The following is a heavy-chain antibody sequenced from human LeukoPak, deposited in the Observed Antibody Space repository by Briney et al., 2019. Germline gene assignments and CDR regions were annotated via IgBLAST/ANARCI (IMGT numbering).Heavy chain of an antibody. CDR1: GFTFSSYG. Sequence: GGSLRLSCAASGFTFSSYGMHWVRQAPGKGLEWVAFIRYDGSNKYYADSVKGRFTISRDNAKNSLYLQMNSLRAEDTAVYYCARGFIGGLHKFDYWGQGTLVTVSS. CDR3: ARGFIGGLHKFDY. D-gene: IGHD2-15*01. J-gene: IGHJ4*02. V-gene: IGHV3-30*02. CDR2: IRYDGSNK.